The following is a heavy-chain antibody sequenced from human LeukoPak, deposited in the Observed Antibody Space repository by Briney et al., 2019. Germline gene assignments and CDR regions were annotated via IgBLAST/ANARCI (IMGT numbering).Heavy chain of an antibody. CDR1: VGNFSSYA. CDR3: ASGLPRIAAAAT. Sequence: SVKVTCKASVGNFSSYAISWVRQAPGQGLEWMGRIIPIFDTANYAQKFQGRVTITADKSTSTAYMELSSLRSEDTAVYYCASGLPRIAAAATWGQGTLVTVSS. V-gene: IGHV1-69*06. J-gene: IGHJ5*02. CDR2: IIPIFDTA. D-gene: IGHD6-13*01.